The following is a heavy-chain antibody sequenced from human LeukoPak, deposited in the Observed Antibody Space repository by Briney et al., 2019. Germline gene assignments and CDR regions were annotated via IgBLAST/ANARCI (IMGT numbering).Heavy chain of an antibody. CDR2: ISSSGSTI. J-gene: IGHJ6*04. D-gene: IGHD3-10*02. CDR1: GFTFSSYE. V-gene: IGHV3-48*03. CDR3: AELCITMIGGG. Sequence: PGGSLRLSCAASGFTFSSYEMNWVRQAPGKGLEWVSYISSSGSTIYYADSVKGRFTISRDNATNSLYLQMNSLGAEHTAVYYCAELCITMIGGGWGKGATVTISS.